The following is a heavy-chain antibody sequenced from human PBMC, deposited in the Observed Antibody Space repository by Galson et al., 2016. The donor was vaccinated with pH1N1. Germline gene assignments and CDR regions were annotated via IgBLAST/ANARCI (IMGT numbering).Heavy chain of an antibody. CDR3: AKTQCNGGRWYSCRGSGFGS. CDR1: GFSFSNFG. Sequence: SLRLSCAASGFSFSNFGMSWVRQAPGKGLEWVSGISGSGDDTYYADSVKGRSTISRDNSKNTGSMQMNSLRAEDTALYYCAKTQCNGGRWYSCRGSGFGSWGQGTLVTVSS. V-gene: IGHV3-23*01. J-gene: IGHJ4*02. D-gene: IGHD2-15*01. CDR2: ISGSGDDT.